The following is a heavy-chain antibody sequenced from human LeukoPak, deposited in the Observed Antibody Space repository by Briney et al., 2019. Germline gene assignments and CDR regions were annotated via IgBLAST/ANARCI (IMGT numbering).Heavy chain of an antibody. J-gene: IGHJ4*02. CDR1: GFTFSSYS. CDR3: ARDGSGYSRDY. CDR2: ISSSSSYI. Sequence: GGSLRLSCAASGFTFSSYSMNWVRQAPGKGLEWISSISSSSSYIYYADSVKGRFTISRDNAKNSLYLQMNSLRAEDTAVYYCARDGSGYSRDYWGQGTLVTVSS. D-gene: IGHD3-22*01. V-gene: IGHV3-21*01.